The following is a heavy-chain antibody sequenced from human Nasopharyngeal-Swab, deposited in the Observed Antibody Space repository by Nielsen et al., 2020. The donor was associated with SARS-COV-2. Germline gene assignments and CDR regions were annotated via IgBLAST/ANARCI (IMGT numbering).Heavy chain of an antibody. V-gene: IGHV3-9*03. D-gene: IGHD3-10*01. CDR2: ISWNSANI. J-gene: IGHJ6*02. CDR3: AKSTGNYYYYYGVEV. Sequence: VRQAPGKGLEWISGISWNSANIGYVDSVKGRFTISRDNAKNSLHLQMNSLRAEDMAVYYCAKSTGNYYYYYGVEVWGQGTTVTVSS.